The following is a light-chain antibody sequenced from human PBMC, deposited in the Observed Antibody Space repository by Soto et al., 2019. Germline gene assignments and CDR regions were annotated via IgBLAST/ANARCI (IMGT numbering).Light chain of an antibody. V-gene: IGLV2-11*01. CDR2: DVT. CDR3: CSHAGSYTYV. Sequence: QAVVTQPRSVSGSPGQSLTISCTGTSSDVGGYNYVSWYQQHPGKVPKLMIYDVTKRPSGVPDRFSGSKSGNTASLTISGLQSEDEADYYCCSHAGSYTYVFGTGTKLTVL. CDR1: SSDVGGYNY. J-gene: IGLJ1*01.